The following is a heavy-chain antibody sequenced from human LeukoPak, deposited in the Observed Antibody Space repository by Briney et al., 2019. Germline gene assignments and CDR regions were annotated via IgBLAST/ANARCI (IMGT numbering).Heavy chain of an antibody. CDR1: GGTFSSYA. V-gene: IGHV1-69*04. Sequence: GSSVKVSCKASGGTFSSYAISWVRQALGQGLEWMGRIIPILGIANYAQKFQGRVTITADKSTSTAYMELSSLRSEDTAVYYCARPRGGQDAFDIWGQGTMVTVSS. D-gene: IGHD3-16*01. J-gene: IGHJ3*02. CDR2: IIPILGIA. CDR3: ARPRGGQDAFDI.